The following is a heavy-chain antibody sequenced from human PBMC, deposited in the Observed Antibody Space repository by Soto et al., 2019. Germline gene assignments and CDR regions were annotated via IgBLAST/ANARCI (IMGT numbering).Heavy chain of an antibody. CDR3: ARALGYSSGNDYYYGMDV. V-gene: IGHV4-59*01. Sequence: PSETLSLTCTVSGGSISSYYWSWIRQPPGKGLEWIGYIYYSGSTNYNPSLKSRVTISVDTSKNQFSLKLSSVTAADTAVYYCARALGYSSGNDYYYGMDVWGQGTTVTVSS. J-gene: IGHJ6*02. CDR1: GGSISSYY. D-gene: IGHD6-19*01. CDR2: IYYSGST.